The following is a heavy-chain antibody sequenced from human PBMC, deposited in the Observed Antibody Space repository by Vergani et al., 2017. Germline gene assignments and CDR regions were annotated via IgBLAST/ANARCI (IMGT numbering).Heavy chain of an antibody. Sequence: EVQLLESGGGLVQPGGSRRLSCAGAGFTFDTYTMAYVRQAPGKGLEWVATISSGGGDIFYADSVKGRFTISRDNSKNTLFLQMNSLRAEDTAVYYCAKARIGSGSYFDYWGQGTLVTVSS. CDR1: GFTFDTYT. D-gene: IGHD1-26*01. J-gene: IGHJ4*02. V-gene: IGHV3-23*01. CDR3: AKARIGSGSYFDY. CDR2: ISSGGGDI.